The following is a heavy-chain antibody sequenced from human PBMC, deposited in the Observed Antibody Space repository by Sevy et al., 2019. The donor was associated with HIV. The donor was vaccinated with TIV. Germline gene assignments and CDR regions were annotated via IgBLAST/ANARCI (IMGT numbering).Heavy chain of an antibody. V-gene: IGHV3-30-3*01. CDR3: VGTAPAALDL. CDR1: RFTFSNYA. CDR2: MSYDGNNE. D-gene: IGHD2-2*01. J-gene: IGHJ4*02. Sequence: GGSLRLSCAGSRFTFSNYAIHWVRQSPGKGLEWVAVMSYDGNNEYYSDSVKGRFSISRDNSNNTLYLQLNSLRPEDTAMYYCVGTAPAALDLWGQGTMVTVSS.